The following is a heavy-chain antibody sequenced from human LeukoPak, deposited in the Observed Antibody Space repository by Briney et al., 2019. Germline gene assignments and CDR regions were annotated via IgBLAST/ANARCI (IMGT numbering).Heavy chain of an antibody. J-gene: IGHJ4*02. D-gene: IGHD1-26*01. V-gene: IGHV3-23*01. Sequence: PGGSLRLSCAASGFTFSYFWMSWVRQAPGKGLEWVSTISGSGGSTYYADSVKGRFTISRDNSKNTLYLQMNSLRAEDTAVYYCAKGVGSDYWGQGTLVTVSS. CDR1: GFTFSYFW. CDR2: ISGSGGST. CDR3: AKGVGSDY.